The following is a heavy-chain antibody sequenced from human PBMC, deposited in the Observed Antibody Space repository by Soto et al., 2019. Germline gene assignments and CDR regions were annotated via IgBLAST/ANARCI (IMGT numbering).Heavy chain of an antibody. CDR2: IYPGDSET. CDR1: GYSFTSYW. V-gene: IGHV5-51*01. D-gene: IGHD2-21*02. J-gene: IGHJ6*04. Sequence: EVQLVQSGEEVKKPGESLKISCKGSGYSFTSYWIVWVRQMPGKGLEWMGIIYPGDSETRYSPSLQGQVTMSADKSTSTAYLECSSLKDADTAMYDFARRSDCDGDCTRSPYYYSGMDVWGEGTTVIVSS. CDR3: ARRSDCDGDCTRSPYYYSGMDV.